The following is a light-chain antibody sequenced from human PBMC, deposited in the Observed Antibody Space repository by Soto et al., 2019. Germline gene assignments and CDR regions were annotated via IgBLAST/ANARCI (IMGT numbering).Light chain of an antibody. CDR2: EVS. Sequence: QSALTQPASGSGSPGQSITISCTGTSSDVGGYNYVSWYQQHPGKAPKLMIYEVSNRPSGVSNRFSGSKSGNTASLTISGLQAEDDADYYCSSYTCSSTVVFGGGTKVTVL. CDR1: SSDVGGYNY. J-gene: IGLJ2*01. V-gene: IGLV2-14*01. CDR3: SSYTCSSTVV.